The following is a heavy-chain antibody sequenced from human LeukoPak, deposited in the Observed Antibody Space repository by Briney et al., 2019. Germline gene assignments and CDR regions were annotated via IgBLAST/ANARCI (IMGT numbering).Heavy chain of an antibody. D-gene: IGHD2-2*01. CDR3: ARDGEPSRYCSSTSCYVHYYGMDV. J-gene: IGHJ6*02. CDR2: IYYSGST. CDR1: GGSISSSSYY. V-gene: IGHV4-39*07. Sequence: PSETLSLTCTVSGGSISSSSYYWGWIRQPPGKGLEWIGSIYYSGSTNYNPSLKSRVTISVDTSKNQFSLKLSSVTAADTAVYYCARDGEPSRYCSSTSCYVHYYGMDVWGQGTTVTVSS.